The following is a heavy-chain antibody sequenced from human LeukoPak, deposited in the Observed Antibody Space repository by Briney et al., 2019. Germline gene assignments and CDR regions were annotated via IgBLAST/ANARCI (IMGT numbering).Heavy chain of an antibody. V-gene: IGHV1-2*02. CDR2: INPNSGGT. CDR1: GYTFTGYY. Sequence: ASVKVSCKASGYTFTGYYMHWVRQAPGQGLEWMGWINPNSGGTSYAQKFQGRVTMTRDTSISTVYMELSRLRSDDTAVYYCARLKPTISSGWFDPWGQGTLVTVSS. D-gene: IGHD6-6*01. CDR3: ARLKPTISSGWFDP. J-gene: IGHJ5*02.